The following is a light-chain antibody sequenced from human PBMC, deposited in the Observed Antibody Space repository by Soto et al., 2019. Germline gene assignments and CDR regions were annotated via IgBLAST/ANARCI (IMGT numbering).Light chain of an antibody. CDR2: GAS. J-gene: IGKJ1*01. V-gene: IGKV3-15*01. Sequence: EIVLTQSPGTLSLSPGERATLSCRASQSVTSSYLAWYQQKPGQAPRLLMYGASTRATGIPARFSGSGSGTEFTLTINSLQSEDFAVYYCQQYNNWPRTFGQGTKVEIK. CDR1: QSVTSSY. CDR3: QQYNNWPRT.